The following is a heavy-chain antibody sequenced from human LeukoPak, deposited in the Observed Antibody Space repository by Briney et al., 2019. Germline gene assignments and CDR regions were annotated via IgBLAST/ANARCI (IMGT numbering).Heavy chain of an antibody. J-gene: IGHJ6*03. Sequence: SETLSLTCTVSGGSISSYYWSWIRLPPGKGLEWIGYIYYSGSTNYNPSLKSRVTISVDTSKNQFSLKLSSVTAADTAVYYCARDVSSYYYYYMDVWGKGTTVTVSS. V-gene: IGHV4-59*01. CDR2: IYYSGST. CDR1: GGSISSYY. CDR3: ARDVSSYYYYYMDV. D-gene: IGHD2-2*01.